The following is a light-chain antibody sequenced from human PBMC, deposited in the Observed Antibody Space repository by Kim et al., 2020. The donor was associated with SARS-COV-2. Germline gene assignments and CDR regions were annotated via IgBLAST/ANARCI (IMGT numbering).Light chain of an antibody. CDR2: ENN. V-gene: IGLV3-19*01. CDR3: HSRGTTHNHAV. Sequence: SSELTQDPAVSVALGQTVRITCQGDSLKTYYASWYQQKAGQAPVLVLHENNRRPSGIPDRFSASKSGNTASLTITGAQAEDDADYYCHSRGTTHNHAVFGGGTQLTVL. CDR1: SLKTYY. J-gene: IGLJ3*02.